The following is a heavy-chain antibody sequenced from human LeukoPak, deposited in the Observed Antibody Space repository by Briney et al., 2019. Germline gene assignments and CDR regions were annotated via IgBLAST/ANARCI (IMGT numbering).Heavy chain of an antibody. J-gene: IGHJ4*02. CDR3: ASFSVATPTVDY. Sequence: AGGSLRLSCGASGFTFSSYWMHWVRQAPGKGLVWVSRINSDGSSTSYADSVKGRFTISRDNAKNTLYLQMNTLGAEDTAVYYCASFSVATPTVDYWGQGTLVTVSS. D-gene: IGHD5-12*01. CDR1: GFTFSSYW. CDR2: INSDGSST. V-gene: IGHV3-74*01.